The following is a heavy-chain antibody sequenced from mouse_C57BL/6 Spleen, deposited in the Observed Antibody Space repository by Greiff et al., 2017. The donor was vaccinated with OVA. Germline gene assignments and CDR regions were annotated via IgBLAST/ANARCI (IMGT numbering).Heavy chain of an antibody. V-gene: IGHV5-4*01. CDR1: GFTFSSYA. Sequence: EVKLVESGGGLVKPGGSLKLSCAASGFTFSSYAMSWVRQTPEKRLEWVATISAGGSYTYYPDNVKGRFTISRDNAKNNLYLQMSHLKSEDTAMYYWAREGGGNYFDYWGQGTTLTVSS. CDR2: ISAGGSYT. J-gene: IGHJ2*01. CDR3: AREGGGNYFDY.